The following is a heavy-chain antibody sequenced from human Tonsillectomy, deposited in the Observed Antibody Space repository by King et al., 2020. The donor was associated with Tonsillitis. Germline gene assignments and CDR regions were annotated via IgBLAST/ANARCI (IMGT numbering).Heavy chain of an antibody. CDR1: GFTFDDYA. CDR3: AKDMWGPAAGPLDI. Sequence: QLVQSGGGLVQPGRSLRLSCAASGFTFDDYAMHWVRQAPGKGLEWVSGISWNSGSIGYADSVKGRFTNSRDNAKNSLYLQMNSLRAEDTALYYCAKDMWGPAAGPLDIWGQGTMVTVSS. V-gene: IGHV3-9*01. D-gene: IGHD6-19*01. CDR2: ISWNSGSI. J-gene: IGHJ3*02.